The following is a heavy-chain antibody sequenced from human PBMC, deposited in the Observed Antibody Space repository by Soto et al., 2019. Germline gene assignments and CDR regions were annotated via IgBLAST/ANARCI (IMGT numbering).Heavy chain of an antibody. D-gene: IGHD6-13*01. Sequence: PRGTVSLSLLPSGNSVSSTNGSRWVPPPPGTGLEGIGELYASGSSQYNPSPKSRVTISVDKYKNQFCLKLSSVTAAETAGYYCARGIAAAAVVGGQGNTVTVS. V-gene: IGHV4-4*03. CDR2: LYASGSS. CDR3: ARGIAAAAVV. J-gene: IGHJ6*02. CDR1: GNSVSSTNG.